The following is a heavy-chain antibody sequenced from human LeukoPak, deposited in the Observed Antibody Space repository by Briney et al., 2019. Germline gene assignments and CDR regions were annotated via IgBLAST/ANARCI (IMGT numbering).Heavy chain of an antibody. CDR3: ARRSEFGVLYYMDV. CDR1: GFTFSTYS. V-gene: IGHV3-48*04. D-gene: IGHD3-16*01. Sequence: GGSLRLSGAPSGFTFSTYSMNWVRQAPGKGLEWVSYISGSSGTIYYADSVKGRFTISRDNPKTSLYLQMNSLRAEDTAIYYCARRSEFGVLYYMDVWGKGTTVTVSS. J-gene: IGHJ6*03. CDR2: ISGSSGTI.